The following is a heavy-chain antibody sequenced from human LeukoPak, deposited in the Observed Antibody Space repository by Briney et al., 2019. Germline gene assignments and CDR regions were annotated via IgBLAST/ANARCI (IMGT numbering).Heavy chain of an antibody. CDR1: GGSFSGYY. J-gene: IGHJ3*02. D-gene: IGHD3-22*01. CDR2: INHSGST. Sequence: SETLSLTCAVYGGSFSGYYWSWIRQPPGKGLEWIGEINHSGSTNYNPSLKSRVTISVDTSKNQFSLKLSSVTAADTAVYYCARDHYDSSGYRPDDAFDIWGQGTMVTVSS. V-gene: IGHV4-34*01. CDR3: ARDHYDSSGYRPDDAFDI.